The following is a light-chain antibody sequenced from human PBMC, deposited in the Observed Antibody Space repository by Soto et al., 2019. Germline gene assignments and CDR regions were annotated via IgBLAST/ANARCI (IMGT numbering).Light chain of an antibody. Sequence: DLEMTQSPSSLSASVGDRVTITCRASQSISNYLYWYQHKPGKVPKLLIYAASSLQSGVPTRFSGSGSGTDFTLTINSLQPEDFATYYCQQSYGTPLTFGGGTKIEIK. CDR1: QSISNY. J-gene: IGKJ4*01. CDR3: QQSYGTPLT. CDR2: AAS. V-gene: IGKV1-39*01.